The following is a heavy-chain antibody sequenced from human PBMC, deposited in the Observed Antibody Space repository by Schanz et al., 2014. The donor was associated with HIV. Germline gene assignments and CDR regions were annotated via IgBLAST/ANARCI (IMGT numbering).Heavy chain of an antibody. J-gene: IGHJ4*02. Sequence: EVQLLESGGGLVQPGGSLRLSCAASGFTFSSYAMSWVRQAPGKGLEWVSGISWNSGSIGYADSVKGRFTISRDNAKNSLYLQMNSLRAEDTALYYCAKETEQLRYLGYFDYWGQGTLVIVSS. CDR1: GFTFSSYA. V-gene: IGHV3-9*01. D-gene: IGHD3-9*01. CDR3: AKETEQLRYLGYFDY. CDR2: ISWNSGSI.